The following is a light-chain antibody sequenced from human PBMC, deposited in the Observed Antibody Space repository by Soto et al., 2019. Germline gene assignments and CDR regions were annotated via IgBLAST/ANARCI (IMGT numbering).Light chain of an antibody. CDR2: DVN. Sequence: QSALTQPASVSGSPGQSITISCAGTISDVGVYDFVSWYQQHPGKAPKLLIYDVNNRPAGISNRFSGSKSGNTASLTISGLQAEDEADYYCSSYTTSTTRVFGGGTKLTVL. J-gene: IGLJ2*01. V-gene: IGLV2-14*03. CDR3: SSYTTSTTRV. CDR1: ISDVGVYDF.